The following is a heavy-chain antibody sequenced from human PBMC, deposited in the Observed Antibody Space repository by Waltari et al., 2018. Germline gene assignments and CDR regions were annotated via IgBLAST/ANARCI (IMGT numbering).Heavy chain of an antibody. Sequence: EVQLVESGGGLAQPGGSLRLSCAASGLSFSNYWMTWVRQASGKGPEWGANRKQDGSEKYYMDSVKGRFTSSRDNAKNSLYLQMNNLRVEDTAVYYCTRGGRDSSWYWRDWGQGTLVTVSS. CDR3: TRGGRDSSWYWRD. CDR2: RKQDGSEK. CDR1: GLSFSNYW. D-gene: IGHD6-13*01. J-gene: IGHJ4*02. V-gene: IGHV3-7*01.